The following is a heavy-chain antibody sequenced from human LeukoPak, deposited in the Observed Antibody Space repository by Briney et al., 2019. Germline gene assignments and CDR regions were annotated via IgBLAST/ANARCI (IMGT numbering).Heavy chain of an antibody. CDR2: ISYDGSNK. D-gene: IGHD3-10*01. CDR3: AKGQLLWFGELLDYFDY. V-gene: IGHV3-30*18. CDR1: GFTFSSYG. Sequence: PGRSLRLSCAASGFTFSSYGMHWVRQAPGKGLEWVAVISYDGSNKYYADSVKGRFTISRDNSKNTLYLQMNSLRAEDTAVYYCAKGQLLWFGELLDYFDYWGQGTLVTVSS. J-gene: IGHJ4*02.